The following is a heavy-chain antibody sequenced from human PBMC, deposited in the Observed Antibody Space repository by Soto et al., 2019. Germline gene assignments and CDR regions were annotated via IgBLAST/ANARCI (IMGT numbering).Heavy chain of an antibody. CDR1: GFSFANYA. Sequence: EVQLLESGGGLVQPGGSLRLSCAASGFSFANYAMGWVRQAPGKGLEWVAHISGSGDRTFYPDSVKGRFTISRDNSKNTLYLQMNSLGVDDTAVFHCAQEDWRGGAYHYWGQGTQVTVSS. J-gene: IGHJ4*02. D-gene: IGHD1-26*01. CDR2: ISGSGDRT. CDR3: AQEDWRGGAYHY. V-gene: IGHV3-23*01.